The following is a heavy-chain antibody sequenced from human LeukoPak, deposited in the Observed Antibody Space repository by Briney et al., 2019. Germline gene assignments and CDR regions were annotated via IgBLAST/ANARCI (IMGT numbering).Heavy chain of an antibody. J-gene: IGHJ4*02. D-gene: IGHD6-19*01. V-gene: IGHV3-64*01. CDR2: ISSNGGST. Sequence: GGSLRLSCAASGFTFSSYAMHSVRPAPGKGLEYVSAISSNGGSTDYANSVKCRFTISRENSKNTLYLQMGSMRAEDMAVYYCARYSSGFDYWGQETLVTVSS. CDR1: GFTFSSYA. CDR3: ARYSSGFDY.